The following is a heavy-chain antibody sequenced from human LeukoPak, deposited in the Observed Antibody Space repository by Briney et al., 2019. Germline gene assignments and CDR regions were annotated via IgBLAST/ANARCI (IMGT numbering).Heavy chain of an antibody. V-gene: IGHV3-21*01. CDR2: ISSSSSYL. CDR1: GFTFSSYS. D-gene: IGHD2-15*01. Sequence: NPGGSLRLSCAASGFTFSSYSVNWVRQAPGKGLEWVSSISSSSSYLYYADSVKGRFTISRDNAKNSLYLQMNSLRAEDTAVYYCATAPFDCSGGSCYSGYLFDYWGQGTLVTVSS. CDR3: ATAPFDCSGGSCYSGYLFDY. J-gene: IGHJ4*02.